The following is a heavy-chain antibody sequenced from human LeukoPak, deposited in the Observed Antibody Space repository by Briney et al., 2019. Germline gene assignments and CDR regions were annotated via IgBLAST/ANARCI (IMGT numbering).Heavy chain of an antibody. V-gene: IGHV3-21*01. J-gene: IGHJ5*02. CDR2: ISSSSSYI. D-gene: IGHD4-23*01. Sequence: GGSLRLSCAASGFTFSSYSMNWVRQAPGKGLEWVSSISSSSSYIYYADSVKGRFTISRDNAKNSLYLQMNSLRAEDTAVYYCARARLVTEFDPWGQGTLVTVSS. CDR3: ARARLVTEFDP. CDR1: GFTFSSYS.